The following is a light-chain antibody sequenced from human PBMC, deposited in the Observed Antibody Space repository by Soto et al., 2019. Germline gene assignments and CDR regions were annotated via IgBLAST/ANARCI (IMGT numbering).Light chain of an antibody. Sequence: DIQMTQSPSTLSASVGDRVTIACRASQSISNLLAWYQQRPRKAPQLLIYDASTLLRGVPSRFSGSEFGTEFSLTLSTLLLDDFATYYGQNLNRYPWGTLGQGTRVDIK. J-gene: IGKJ2*01. CDR3: QNLNRYPWGT. CDR1: QSISNL. CDR2: DAS. V-gene: IGKV1-5*01.